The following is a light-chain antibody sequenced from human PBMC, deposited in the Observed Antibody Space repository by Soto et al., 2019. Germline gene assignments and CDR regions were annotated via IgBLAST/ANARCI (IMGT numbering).Light chain of an antibody. CDR1: QDIRRQ. Sequence: DIQMTQSPSYVSASVGDSVTIACRASQDIRRQLAWYQQRPGKAPRVLIYAASNLQSGDHSRFTCSGSGTDFTLTISSLQPDDFATYFCQQANSFPVTFGQGTRLEI. CDR2: AAS. J-gene: IGKJ5*01. CDR3: QQANSFPVT. V-gene: IGKV1-12*01.